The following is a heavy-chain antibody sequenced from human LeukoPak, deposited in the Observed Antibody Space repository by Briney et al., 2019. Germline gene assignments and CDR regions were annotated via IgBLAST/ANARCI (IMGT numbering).Heavy chain of an antibody. V-gene: IGHV1-8*01. CDR1: GYTSSSYD. Sequence: ASVNVSCKASGYTSSSYDINWVRQATGQGLEWMGWMYPNSGNTGYAQKFQGRVTMTRNTSISTAYMELSSLRSEDTAVYYCARGRHLAGIAVALNCFDPWGQGTLVTVSS. J-gene: IGHJ5*02. CDR2: MYPNSGNT. CDR3: ARGRHLAGIAVALNCFDP. D-gene: IGHD6-19*01.